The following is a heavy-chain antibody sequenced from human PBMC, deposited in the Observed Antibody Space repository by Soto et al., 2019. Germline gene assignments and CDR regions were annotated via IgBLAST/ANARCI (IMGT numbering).Heavy chain of an antibody. CDR2: INHSGST. CDR3: ARALMYYDFWSGYYIQGDRYYGMDD. CDR1: GGSFSGYY. J-gene: IGHJ6*02. V-gene: IGHV4-34*01. D-gene: IGHD3-3*01. Sequence: PSETLSLTCAVYGGSFSGYYWSWIRQPPGKGLEWIGEINHSGSTNYNPSLKSRVTISVDTSKNKFSLKLSSVTAADTAVYYCARALMYYDFWSGYYIQGDRYYGMDDWGQGTTVTVSS.